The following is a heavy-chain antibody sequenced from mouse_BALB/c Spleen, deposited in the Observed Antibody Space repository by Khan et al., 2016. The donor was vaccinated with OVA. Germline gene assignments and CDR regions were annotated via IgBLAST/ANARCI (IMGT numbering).Heavy chain of an antibody. CDR3: ARSSPYYRYFFDY. CDR1: GYTFSTYW. J-gene: IGHJ2*01. CDR2: ILPGSGST. D-gene: IGHD2-14*01. Sequence: QVQLKESGAELMKPGASVKISCKATGYTFSTYWIEWVKQRPGHGLEWIGEILPGSGSTNYNEKFKGKATFTADTSSNTAYMQLSRLTSEDSAVYYCARSSPYYRYFFDYWGQGTTLTVSS. V-gene: IGHV1-9*01.